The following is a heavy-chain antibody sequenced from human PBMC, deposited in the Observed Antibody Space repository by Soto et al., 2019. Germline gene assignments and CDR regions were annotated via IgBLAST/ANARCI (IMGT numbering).Heavy chain of an antibody. CDR1: GYTFTSYY. D-gene: IGHD3-22*01. CDR3: ARDYQYYDSSGYPLYYYGMDV. Sequence: ASVKVSCKASGYTFTSYYMHWVRQAPGQGLEWMGIINPSGGSTSYAQKFQGRVTMTRDTSTSTVYMELSSLRSEDTAVYYCARDYQYYDSSGYPLYYYGMDVWDQGTTVTVSS. V-gene: IGHV1-46*01. J-gene: IGHJ6*02. CDR2: INPSGGST.